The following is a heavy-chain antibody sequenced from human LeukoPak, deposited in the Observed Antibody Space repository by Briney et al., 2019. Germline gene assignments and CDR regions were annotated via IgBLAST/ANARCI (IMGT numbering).Heavy chain of an antibody. D-gene: IGHD4-17*01. V-gene: IGHV1-8*03. Sequence: ASVKVSCKASGYTFTRYDINWVRQATCQGLEWMGWINPNSGNRGYAQKFQGRVTITRDTSINTAYMELSSLRSDDTAVYYCARANGDLDYWGQGTLVTVSS. CDR1: GYTFTRYD. J-gene: IGHJ4*02. CDR3: ARANGDLDY. CDR2: INPNSGNR.